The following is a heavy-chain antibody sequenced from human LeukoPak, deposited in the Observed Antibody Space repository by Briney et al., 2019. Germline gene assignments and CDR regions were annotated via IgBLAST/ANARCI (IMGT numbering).Heavy chain of an antibody. V-gene: IGHV3-23*01. CDR1: GFTFSSYA. CDR2: ISGSGGST. Sequence: PGGSLRLSCAASGFTFSSYAMSWVRQAPGKGLEWVSAISGSGGSTYYADSVKGRFTISRDNSKNTLYLQMNSLRAEHTAVYYCAKDGIAAPGTGYFDYWGQGTLVTVSS. D-gene: IGHD6-13*01. J-gene: IGHJ4*02. CDR3: AKDGIAAPGTGYFDY.